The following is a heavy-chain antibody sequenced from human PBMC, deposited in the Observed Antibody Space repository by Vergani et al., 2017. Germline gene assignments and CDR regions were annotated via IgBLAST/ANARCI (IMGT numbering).Heavy chain of an antibody. D-gene: IGHD1-26*01. CDR1: GSSVSSSSFY. V-gene: IGHV4-39*01. CDR2: IYYYSGST. Sequence: QLQLQESGPGLVKPSETLSLTCSVSGSSVSSSSFYWGWIRQPPGKGLEWIGTIYYYSGSTYYNPSLKGRVAIYLATSRNEFSLRLSSVTAADTAVFDCARYRASLAFDIWGRGTMVTVSS. J-gene: IGHJ3*02. CDR3: ARYRASLAFDI.